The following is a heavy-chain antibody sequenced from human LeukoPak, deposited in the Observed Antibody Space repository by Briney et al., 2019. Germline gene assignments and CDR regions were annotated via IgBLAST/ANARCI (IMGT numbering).Heavy chain of an antibody. Sequence: ASVKVSCKASGYTSTSYYMHWVRQAPGQGLEWMGTINPSGGSTSYAQKFQGRVTMTRDTSTSTVYMELSSLRSEDTAVDYCSRARSGSYDYWVQGPLVTVSS. CDR2: INPSGGST. D-gene: IGHD1-26*01. CDR3: SRARSGSYDY. CDR1: GYTSTSYY. V-gene: IGHV1-46*01. J-gene: IGHJ4*02.